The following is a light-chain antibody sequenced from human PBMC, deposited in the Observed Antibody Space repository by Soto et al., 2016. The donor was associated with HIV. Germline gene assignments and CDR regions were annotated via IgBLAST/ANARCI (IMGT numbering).Light chain of an antibody. CDR1: KIGDRS. CDR2: GDD. J-gene: IGLJ3*02. V-gene: IGLV3-21*02. CDR3: QVWHSSSDHRV. Sequence: SYELTQPPSVSVAPGQTARITCGGHKIGDRSVHWYQQRPGQAPVLVVYGDDDRPSGIPERFSGSNSGNTATLTISRVEAGDEADYHCQVWHSSSDHRVFGGGTKLTVL.